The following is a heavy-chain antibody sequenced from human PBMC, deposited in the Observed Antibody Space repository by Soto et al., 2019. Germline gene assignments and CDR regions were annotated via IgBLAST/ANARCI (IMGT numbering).Heavy chain of an antibody. CDR3: ARELQGLYYFDY. J-gene: IGHJ4*02. Sequence: ASVKVSCKASEYTLTSYTMHWVRQAPGQRLEWMGWINGGNGNTKYSQKFQGRVTITRDTSASTAYMELSSLRSDDTAVYYCARELQGLYYFDYWGQGTLVTVSS. CDR1: EYTLTSYT. V-gene: IGHV1-3*01. D-gene: IGHD4-4*01. CDR2: INGGNGNT.